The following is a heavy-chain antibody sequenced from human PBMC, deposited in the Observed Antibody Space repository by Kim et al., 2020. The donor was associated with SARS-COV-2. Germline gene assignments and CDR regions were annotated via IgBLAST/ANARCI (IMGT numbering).Heavy chain of an antibody. CDR3: ARDLKYYDILTGYYPPQGLYYYYGMDV. D-gene: IGHD3-9*01. CDR1: GFTFSSYG. Sequence: GGSLRLSCAASGFTFSSYGMHWVRQAPGKGLEWVAVIWYDGSNKYYADSVKGRFTISRDNSKNTLYLQMNSLRAEDTAVYYCARDLKYYDILTGYYPPQGLYYYYGMDVWGQGTTVTVSS. CDR2: IWYDGSNK. J-gene: IGHJ6*02. V-gene: IGHV3-33*01.